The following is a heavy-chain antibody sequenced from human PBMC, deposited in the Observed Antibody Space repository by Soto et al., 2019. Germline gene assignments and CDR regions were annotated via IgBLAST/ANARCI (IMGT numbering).Heavy chain of an antibody. CDR3: ARALRRAGTGSYYYYYGMDV. CDR1: GDSVSSNSAA. V-gene: IGHV6-1*01. Sequence: SQTLSLTCAISGDSVSSNSAAWNWIRQSPSRGLEWLGRTYYRSKWYNDYAVSVKSRITINPDTSKNQFSLQLNSVTPEDTAVYYCARALRRAGTGSYYYYYGMDVWGQRTTVTVSS. CDR2: TYYRSKWYN. D-gene: IGHD6-13*01. J-gene: IGHJ6*02.